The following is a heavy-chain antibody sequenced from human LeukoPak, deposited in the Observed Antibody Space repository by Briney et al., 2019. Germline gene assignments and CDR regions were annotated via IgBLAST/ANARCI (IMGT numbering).Heavy chain of an antibody. CDR2: ISGDGGST. J-gene: IGHJ4*02. D-gene: IGHD1-26*01. V-gene: IGHV3-43*02. CDR3: AKGSNSGSYYAYPDY. CDR1: GFTFDDYA. Sequence: GRSLRLSCAASGFTFDDYAMHWVRQAPGKGLEWVSLISGDGGSTYYADSVKGRFTISRDNSKNSLYLQMNSLRTEDTALYYCAKGSNSGSYYAYPDYWGQGTLVTVSS.